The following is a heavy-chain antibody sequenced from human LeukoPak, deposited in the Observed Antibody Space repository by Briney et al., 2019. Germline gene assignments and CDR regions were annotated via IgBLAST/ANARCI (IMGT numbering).Heavy chain of an antibody. D-gene: IGHD3-22*01. V-gene: IGHV3-64D*06. J-gene: IGHJ4*01. CDR2: ISSNGDST. Sequence: PGGSLRLSCSASGFTFSSYAMHWVRQAPGKGLEYVSAISSNGDSTYYADSVKGRFTISRDNSKNTLYLQMSSLRAEDTAVYYCVKGLRYYDSSDTFDYWGHGTLVTVSS. CDR1: GFTFSSYA. CDR3: VKGLRYYDSSDTFDY.